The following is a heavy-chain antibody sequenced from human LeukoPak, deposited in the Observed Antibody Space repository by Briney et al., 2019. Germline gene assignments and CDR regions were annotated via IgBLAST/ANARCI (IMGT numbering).Heavy chain of an antibody. V-gene: IGHV3-23*01. J-gene: IGHJ4*02. D-gene: IGHD1-26*01. CDR3: ARHGGSSVPVVDY. CDR1: GFTFSSYG. Sequence: GGTLRLSCAASGFTFSSYGMSWVRQAPGKGLEWVSAISGSGGTTYYADSVKGRFTISRDNSMNTLYLQMNSLRAEDTAVYYCARHGGSSVPVVDYWGQGTLVTVSS. CDR2: ISGSGGTT.